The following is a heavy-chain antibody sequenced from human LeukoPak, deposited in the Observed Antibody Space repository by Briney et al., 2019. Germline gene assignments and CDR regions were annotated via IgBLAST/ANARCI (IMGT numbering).Heavy chain of an antibody. J-gene: IGHJ4*02. CDR3: ARPYSSGWVSDY. CDR2: IWFDGSNK. D-gene: IGHD6-19*01. V-gene: IGHV3-33*01. CDR1: GFTFSSYG. Sequence: GGSLRLSCAASGFTFSSYGMHWVRQAPGKGLEWVAFIWFDGSNKHYADSVKGRFTISRDNSKNTLYLQMNSLRAEDTAVYYCARPYSSGWVSDYWGQGTLVTVSS.